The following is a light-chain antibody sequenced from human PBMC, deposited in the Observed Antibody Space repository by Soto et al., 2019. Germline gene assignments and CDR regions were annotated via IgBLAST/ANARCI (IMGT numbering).Light chain of an antibody. Sequence: EIVLTQSPGTLSLSPGEGATLSCRASQSVTGTNLAWYQQRPGQAPRLLIYDAVRRATGIPDRFSGSGSGTDFTLTISRLEPEDFAVYYCQQYGSSSYTFGQGTKLEIK. CDR2: DAV. V-gene: IGKV3-20*01. J-gene: IGKJ2*01. CDR1: QSVTGTN. CDR3: QQYGSSSYT.